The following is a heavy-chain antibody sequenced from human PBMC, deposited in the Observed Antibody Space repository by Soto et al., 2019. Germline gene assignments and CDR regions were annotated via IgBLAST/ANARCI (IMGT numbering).Heavy chain of an antibody. CDR2: ISAYNGNT. CDR1: GYSFIGYY. V-gene: IGHV1-18*04. J-gene: IGHJ3*02. D-gene: IGHD3-22*01. Sequence: GASVKVSCTTSGYSFIGYYIHWGRQSPVQGLEWMGWISAYNGNTNYAQKLQGRVTMTTDTSTSTAYMELRSLRSDDTAVYYCARADYYDSRSDAFDIWGQGTMVTVSS. CDR3: ARADYYDSRSDAFDI.